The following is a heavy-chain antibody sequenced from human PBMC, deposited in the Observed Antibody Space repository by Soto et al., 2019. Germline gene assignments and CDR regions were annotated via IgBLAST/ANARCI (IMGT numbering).Heavy chain of an antibody. J-gene: IGHJ4*02. CDR3: ARGMIVVVSPLGY. CDR1: GFTFSSYA. V-gene: IGHV3-30-3*01. D-gene: IGHD3-22*01. CDR2: ISYDGSNK. Sequence: QVQLVESGGGVVQPGRSLRLSCAASGFTFSSYAMHWVRQAPGKGLEWVAVISYDGSNKYYADSVKGRFTISRDNSKNTLYLQMNSLRAEDTAVYYCARGMIVVVSPLGYWGQGTLVTVSS.